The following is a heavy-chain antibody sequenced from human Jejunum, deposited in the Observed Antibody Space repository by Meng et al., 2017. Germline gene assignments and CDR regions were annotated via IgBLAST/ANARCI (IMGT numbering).Heavy chain of an antibody. CDR2: INPNTGVA. J-gene: IGHJ1*01. Sequence: QKLLVQFGAWVKKPGASVKVSCKASGYTFTGYYMHWVRQAPGQGLEWMGRINPNTGVATFAQKFQGRVTLTRDTSITTGYMEMSGLKSDDTAVYYCAKTRYYDSSGFQIWGQGTLVTVSS. CDR3: AKTRYYDSSGFQI. D-gene: IGHD3-22*01. V-gene: IGHV1-2*06. CDR1: GYTFTGYY.